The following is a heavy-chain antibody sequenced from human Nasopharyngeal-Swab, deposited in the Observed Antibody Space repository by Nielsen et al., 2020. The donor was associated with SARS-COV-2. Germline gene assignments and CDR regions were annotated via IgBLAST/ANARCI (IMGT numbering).Heavy chain of an antibody. CDR2: ISSSGSTI. V-gene: IGHV3-48*03. Sequence: GESLKISCAASGFTFSSYEMNWVRQAPGKGLEWASYISSSGSTIYYADSVKGRFTISRDNAKNSLYLQMNSLRAEDTAVYYCARDTCSGGSCYTDYWGQGTLVTVSS. CDR3: ARDTCSGGSCYTDY. D-gene: IGHD2-15*01. J-gene: IGHJ4*02. CDR1: GFTFSSYE.